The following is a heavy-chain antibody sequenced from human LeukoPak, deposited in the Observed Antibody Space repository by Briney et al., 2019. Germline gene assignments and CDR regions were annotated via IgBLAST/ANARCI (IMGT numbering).Heavy chain of an antibody. CDR1: GYTFTSYG. Sequence: ASVKVSCKASGYTFTSYGISWVRQAPGQGLEWMGGIIPIFGTANYAQRFQGRVTITTDESTSTAYMELSSLRSEDTAVYYCARDRGGEYCNSTSCHDAFDIWGQGTMVTVSS. V-gene: IGHV1-69*05. D-gene: IGHD2-2*01. CDR3: ARDRGGEYCNSTSCHDAFDI. CDR2: IIPIFGTA. J-gene: IGHJ3*02.